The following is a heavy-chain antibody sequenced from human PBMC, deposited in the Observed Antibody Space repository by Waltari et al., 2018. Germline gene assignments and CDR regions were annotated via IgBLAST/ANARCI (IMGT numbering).Heavy chain of an antibody. CDR1: RGSFSRYY. Sequence: QVQLQQWGAGRLKPSETLSLTCAVYRGSFSRYYWSWIRQPPGKGLDWIGEINHSGSTNYNPSLKSRVTISVDTSKNQFSLKLSSVTAADTAVYYCARRPDTSFDYWGQGTLVTVSS. V-gene: IGHV4-34*01. CDR2: INHSGST. J-gene: IGHJ4*02. D-gene: IGHD2-2*01. CDR3: ARRPDTSFDY.